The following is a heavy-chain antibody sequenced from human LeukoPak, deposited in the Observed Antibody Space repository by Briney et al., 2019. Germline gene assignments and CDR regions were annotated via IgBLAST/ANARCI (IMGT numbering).Heavy chain of an antibody. D-gene: IGHD1-26*01. J-gene: IGHJ4*02. CDR1: GASVGSAGYY. CDR2: IYYIRNT. V-gene: IGHV4-61*08. Sequence: EASETLSLTCTVSGASVGSAGYYWSWIRQPPGGGLEWIGYIYYIRNTNYNPSFKSRVTMSLDPSKNQFSLKLNSVTAADTAVYYCARTQSQSGTYRYYFGYWGQGTLVTVSS. CDR3: ARTQSQSGTYRYYFGY.